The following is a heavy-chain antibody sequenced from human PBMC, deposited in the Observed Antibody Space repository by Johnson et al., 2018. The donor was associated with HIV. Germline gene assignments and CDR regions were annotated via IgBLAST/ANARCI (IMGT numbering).Heavy chain of an antibody. V-gene: IGHV3-NL1*01. Sequence: QVQLVESGGGVVQPGRSLRLSCAASGFTFSSYDMSWVRQAPGKGLEWVSGINWNGGTTGYADSVKGRFTISRDNSKNTLYLLMNSLRAEDTAVYYCARVRGLIAFDIWGQGTMVTVSS. CDR3: ARVRGLIAFDI. D-gene: IGHD3-22*01. CDR2: INWNGGTT. CDR1: GFTFSSYD. J-gene: IGHJ3*02.